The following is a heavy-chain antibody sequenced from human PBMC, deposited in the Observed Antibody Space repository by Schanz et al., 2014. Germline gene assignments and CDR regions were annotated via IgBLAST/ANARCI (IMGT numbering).Heavy chain of an antibody. CDR3: ARPRFDYGEVDY. CDR1: GFSLNTYG. V-gene: IGHV3-33*01. Sequence: QVQLVESGGGLVQFGTSLILSCSVSGFSLNTYGIHWFRQPAGKGLEWVAVIWNNGVTKYYADSVRGRFTISRDRFQNTLYLRMSSLRAEDTAVYYCARPRFDYGEVDYWGQGTLVTVSS. J-gene: IGHJ4*02. CDR2: IWNNGVTK. D-gene: IGHD4-17*01.